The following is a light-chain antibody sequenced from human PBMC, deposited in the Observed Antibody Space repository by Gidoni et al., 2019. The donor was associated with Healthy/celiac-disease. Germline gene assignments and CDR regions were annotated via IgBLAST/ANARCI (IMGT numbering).Light chain of an antibody. CDR1: NLGSKS. Sequence: SYVLTQPPSVSVAPGQTARITWGGNNLGSKSVHWYQQKPGQAPVLVVYDDSDRPSGIPERFSGSNSGNTATLTISRVGAGDEADYYCQVWDSSSDHPEVFGTGTKVTVL. CDR3: QVWDSSSDHPEV. V-gene: IGLV3-21*02. CDR2: DDS. J-gene: IGLJ1*01.